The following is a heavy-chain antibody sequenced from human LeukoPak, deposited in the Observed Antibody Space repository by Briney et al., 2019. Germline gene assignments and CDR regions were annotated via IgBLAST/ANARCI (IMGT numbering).Heavy chain of an antibody. J-gene: IGHJ4*02. CDR2: IKQDGSEK. D-gene: IGHD2-15*01. CDR1: GITFSSYW. Sequence: GGSLRLSCAASGITFSSYWMSWVRQAPGKGPEWVANIKQDGSEKYYVDSVKGRFTISRDNAKNSLYLQMNSLRAEDTAVYYCARVADCSGGSCYSGVVYFDYWGQGTLVTVSS. V-gene: IGHV3-7*01. CDR3: ARVADCSGGSCYSGVVYFDY.